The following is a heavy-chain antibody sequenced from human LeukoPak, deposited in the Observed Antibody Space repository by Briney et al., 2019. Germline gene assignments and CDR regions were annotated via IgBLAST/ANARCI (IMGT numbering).Heavy chain of an antibody. J-gene: IGHJ4*02. CDR1: GFTFSSYA. V-gene: IGHV3-30*04. Sequence: GGSLRLSCAASGFTFSSYAMQWVRQAPGKGLEGVAVISYDGSNKYYADSVKGRFTISRDKSKKTLYLQMNSLRAEDTAVYYCARETSYGLDYWGQGTLVTVSS. CDR3: ARETSYGLDY. CDR2: ISYDGSNK. D-gene: IGHD5-18*01.